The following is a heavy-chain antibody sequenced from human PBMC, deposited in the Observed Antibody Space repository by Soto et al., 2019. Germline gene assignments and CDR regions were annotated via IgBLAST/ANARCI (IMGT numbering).Heavy chain of an antibody. CDR3: AHKGGRGAAMDV. J-gene: IGHJ6*02. D-gene: IGHD2-15*01. V-gene: IGHV2-5*02. CDR1: GFSLSTSAEG. CDR2: IYWDDDE. Sequence: QITLKESGPTVVQPIQTLTLTCSFSGFSLSTSAEGVAWIRQPPGKALEWLALIYWDDDERYSPFLKSRLTIAKDTSKNQVVLKMTNMDPVDTATYFCAHKGGRGAAMDVWGQGATVTVSS.